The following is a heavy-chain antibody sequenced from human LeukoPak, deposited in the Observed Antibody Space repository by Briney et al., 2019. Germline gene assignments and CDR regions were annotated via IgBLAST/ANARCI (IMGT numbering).Heavy chain of an antibody. J-gene: IGHJ4*02. CDR3: ARAPMVRANVVDY. D-gene: IGHD4/OR15-4a*01. CDR1: GGSISSGGYY. V-gene: IGHV4-30-2*01. CDR2: IYHSGST. Sequence: SETLSLTCTVSGGSISSGGYYWSWIRQPPGKGLEWIGYIYHSGSTYYNPSLKSRVTISVDRSKNQFSLKLSSVTAADTAVYYCARAPMVRANVVDYWGQGTLVTVSS.